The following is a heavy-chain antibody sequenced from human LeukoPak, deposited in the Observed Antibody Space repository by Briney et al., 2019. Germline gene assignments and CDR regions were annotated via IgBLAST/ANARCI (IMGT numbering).Heavy chain of an antibody. J-gene: IGHJ4*02. D-gene: IGHD3-9*01. CDR3: ARARYYDILTGPPHFDY. Sequence: GASVKVSCKASGYTFTSYGISWVRQAPGQGLEWMGWISAYNGNTNYAQKLQGRVTMTTDTSTSTAYMELRSLRSDDTAVYYCARARYYDILTGPPHFDYWGQGTLVTVSS. CDR2: ISAYNGNT. CDR1: GYTFTSYG. V-gene: IGHV1-18*01.